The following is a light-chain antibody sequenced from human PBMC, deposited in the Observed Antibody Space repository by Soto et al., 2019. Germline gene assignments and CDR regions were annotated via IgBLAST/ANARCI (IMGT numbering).Light chain of an antibody. J-gene: IGKJ4*01. V-gene: IGKV3-15*01. CDR3: QQYNNWA. Sequence: EIVMTQSPATLSVSPGERATLYCRASQSVSSNLAWYQQKPGQAPRLLIYGASTRATGIPARFSGSGSGTEFTLTISSLQSEDFAVYYCQQYNNWAFVGGTKVEIK. CDR1: QSVSSN. CDR2: GAS.